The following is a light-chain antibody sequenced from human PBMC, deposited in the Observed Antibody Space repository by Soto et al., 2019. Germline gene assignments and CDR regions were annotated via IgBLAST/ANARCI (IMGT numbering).Light chain of an antibody. V-gene: IGKV1-5*03. CDR3: QQYNSYSWWT. CDR2: KAS. CDR1: QSISSW. Sequence: VQMTQSPSTLSASVGDRVTITCRASQSISSWLAWYQQKPGKAPKLLNYKASSLESGVPSRFSGSGSGTEFTLTSSSLQPDDFATYYCQQYNSYSWWTFGQGTKVEIK. J-gene: IGKJ1*01.